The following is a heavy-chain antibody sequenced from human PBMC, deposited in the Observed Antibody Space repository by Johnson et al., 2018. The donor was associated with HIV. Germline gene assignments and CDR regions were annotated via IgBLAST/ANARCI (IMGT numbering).Heavy chain of an antibody. D-gene: IGHD6-6*01. CDR2: INSDGSGT. J-gene: IGHJ3*02. V-gene: IGHV3-74*01. CDR3: ARDISVGQLAPHDAFDI. Sequence: VQLVESGGGLVQPGGSLRLSCAASGFTFSSYWMHWVRQAPGKGLVWVSRINSDGSGTSHADSVKGRFTISRDNSKNTLYLHMNSLRAEDTAVYYCARDISVGQLAPHDAFDIWGQGTMVTVSS. CDR1: GFTFSSYW.